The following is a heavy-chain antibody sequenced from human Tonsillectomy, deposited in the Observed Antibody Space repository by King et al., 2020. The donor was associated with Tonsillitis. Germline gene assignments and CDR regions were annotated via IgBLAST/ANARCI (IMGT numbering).Heavy chain of an antibody. CDR2: ISDNGGST. CDR3: AKPPRYSSGWSDWYFDL. D-gene: IGHD6-19*01. CDR1: GFTFSSYA. J-gene: IGHJ2*01. V-gene: IGHV3-23*04. Sequence: DVQLVESGGDLVQPGGSLRLSCAASGFTFSSYAMNWVRQAPGKGLEWVSGISDNGGSTYYADSVKGRFTISRDNSKNTLYMQMNSLRAEDTAVYYCAKPPRYSSGWSDWYFDLCGRGTLVTVSS.